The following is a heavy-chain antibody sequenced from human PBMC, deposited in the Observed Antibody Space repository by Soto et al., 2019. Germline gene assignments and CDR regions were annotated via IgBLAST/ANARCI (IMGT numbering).Heavy chain of an antibody. CDR3: ARHEEFGKGDFWSGLNAFDI. V-gene: IGHV5-51*01. D-gene: IGHD3-3*01. Sequence: GESLKISCKGSGYSFTSYWIGWVRQMPGKGLEWMGIIYPGDSDTRYSPSFQGQVTISADKSISTAYLQWSSLKASDTAMYYCARHEEFGKGDFWSGLNAFDIWGQGTMVTVSS. CDR2: IYPGDSDT. J-gene: IGHJ3*02. CDR1: GYSFTSYW.